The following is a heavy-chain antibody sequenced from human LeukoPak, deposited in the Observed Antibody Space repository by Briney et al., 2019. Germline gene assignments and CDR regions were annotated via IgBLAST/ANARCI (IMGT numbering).Heavy chain of an antibody. Sequence: GSLRLSCAASGFTFITYSMTWVRQAPGKGLEWIGEINHSGSTNYNPSLKSRVTISVDTSKNQFSLKLSSVTAADTAVYYCARGFRYYYYYMDVWGKGTTVTVSS. V-gene: IGHV4-34*01. CDR3: ARGFRYYYYYMDV. J-gene: IGHJ6*03. CDR1: GFTFITYS. CDR2: INHSGST.